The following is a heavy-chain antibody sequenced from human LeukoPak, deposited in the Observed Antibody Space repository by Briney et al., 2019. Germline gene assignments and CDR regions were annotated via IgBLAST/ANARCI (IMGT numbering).Heavy chain of an antibody. CDR2: IYYSGST. Sequence: SETLSLTCTVSGGSISSGGYYWSWIRQHPGKGLDLFGYIYYSGSTYHNPSLKNRVTISVDTSKNQFSLKLSSVTAADTAVYYCASSYYYDSSGSGAFDIWGQGTMVTVSS. J-gene: IGHJ3*02. CDR1: GGSISSGGYY. V-gene: IGHV4-31*03. D-gene: IGHD3-22*01. CDR3: ASSYYYDSSGSGAFDI.